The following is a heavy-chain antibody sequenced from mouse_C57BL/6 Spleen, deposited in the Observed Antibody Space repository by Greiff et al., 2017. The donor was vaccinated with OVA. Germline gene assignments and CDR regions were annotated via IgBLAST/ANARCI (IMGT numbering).Heavy chain of an antibody. J-gene: IGHJ4*01. V-gene: IGHV1-55*01. Sequence: QVQLQQPGAELVKPGASVKMSCKASGYTFTSYWITWVKQRPGQGLEWIGDIYPGSGSTNYNEKFKSKATLTVDTSSSTAYMQLSSLTSEDSAVYYCARGREYYGSCSMDDWGKGTSVTVSS. CDR1: GYTFTSYW. CDR3: ARGREYYGSCSMDD. CDR2: IYPGSGST. D-gene: IGHD1-1*01.